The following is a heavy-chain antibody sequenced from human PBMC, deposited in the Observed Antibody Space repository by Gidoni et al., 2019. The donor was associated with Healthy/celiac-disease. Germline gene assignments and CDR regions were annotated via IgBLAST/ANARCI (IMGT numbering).Heavy chain of an antibody. CDR2: ISWNSGSI. CDR1: GFTFADDA. J-gene: IGHJ6*02. Sequence: EVQLVESGGGLVQPGRSLRLSCAADGFTFADDAMHWVRQAPGKGLEWVSGISWNSGSIGYADAVKGRFTISRDNAKNSLYLQMNSLRAEDTALYYCAKGRYYDSSGYYSANYYYYYGMDVWGQGTTVTVSS. D-gene: IGHD3-22*01. CDR3: AKGRYYDSSGYYSANYYYYYGMDV. V-gene: IGHV3-9*01.